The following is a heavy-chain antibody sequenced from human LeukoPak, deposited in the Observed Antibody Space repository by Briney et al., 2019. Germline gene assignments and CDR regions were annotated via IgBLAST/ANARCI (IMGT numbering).Heavy chain of an antibody. CDR2: ISLSGAGT. D-gene: IGHD4-23*01. V-gene: IGHV3-23*01. CDR1: GFPFSNYA. J-gene: IGHJ4*02. CDR3: TKPSTVTPPHCFRF. Sequence: PGGSLRLSCQASGFPFSNYAMSWVRQTPGKGLEWVSTISLSGAGTYYADSVEGRFTISRDNSNNILYLQMDSLRAEDTAVYYCTKPSTVTPPHCFRFWGQGTLVTVSS.